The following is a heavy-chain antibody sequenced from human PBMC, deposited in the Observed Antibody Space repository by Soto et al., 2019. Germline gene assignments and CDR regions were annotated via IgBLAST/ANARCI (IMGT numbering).Heavy chain of an antibody. Sequence: QVQLVQSGAEVKKPGSSVKVSCKASGGTFSSYTISWVRQAPGQGLEWMGRIIPILGIANYAQKFQGRVTITADKSTSTAYMELSSLRSGDTAVYYCARGYCSGGSCYSPSGYMDVWGKGTTVTVSS. CDR3: ARGYCSGGSCYSPSGYMDV. V-gene: IGHV1-69*02. CDR1: GGTFSSYT. CDR2: IIPILGIA. J-gene: IGHJ6*03. D-gene: IGHD2-15*01.